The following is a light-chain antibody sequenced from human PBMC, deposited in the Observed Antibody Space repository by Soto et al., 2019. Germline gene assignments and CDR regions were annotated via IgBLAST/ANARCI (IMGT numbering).Light chain of an antibody. CDR3: SSYAGSNNEV. CDR1: SSYVGGYNY. J-gene: IGLJ1*01. CDR2: EVS. Sequence: QFVRTQPPSSSGSPGRSVTISCTGTSSYVGGYNYVSWYQQHPGKAPKLMIYEVSKRPSGVPDRFSGSKSGNTASLTVSGLQAEDEADYYCSSYAGSNNEVFGTGTKVTVL. V-gene: IGLV2-8*01.